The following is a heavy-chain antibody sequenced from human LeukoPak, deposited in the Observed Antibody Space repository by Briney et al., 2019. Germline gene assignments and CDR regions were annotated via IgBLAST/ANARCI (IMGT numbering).Heavy chain of an antibody. D-gene: IGHD5-24*01. Sequence: GGSLRLSCAASGFTFSSYEMNWVRQAPGKGLEWVSYISSSGSTIYYADSVKGRFTISRDNAKNSLYLQMNSLRAEDTAVYYCARTPRNGYIEGYWGQGTLVTVSS. CDR3: ARTPRNGYIEGY. J-gene: IGHJ4*02. CDR1: GFTFSSYE. CDR2: ISSSGSTI. V-gene: IGHV3-48*03.